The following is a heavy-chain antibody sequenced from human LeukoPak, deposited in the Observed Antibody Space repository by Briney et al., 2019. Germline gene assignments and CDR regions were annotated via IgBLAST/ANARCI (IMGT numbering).Heavy chain of an antibody. CDR3: ARPPSRYDLLNLDY. D-gene: IGHD5-12*01. CDR1: GYSFTSYW. J-gene: IGHJ4*02. Sequence: GESPKISCKGSGYSFTSYWIGWVRQMPGKGLEWMGIIYPGDSDTRYGPSFQGQVTISADKSISTAYLQWSSLKASDTAMYYCARPPSRYDLLNLDYWGQGTLVTVSS. V-gene: IGHV5-51*01. CDR2: IYPGDSDT.